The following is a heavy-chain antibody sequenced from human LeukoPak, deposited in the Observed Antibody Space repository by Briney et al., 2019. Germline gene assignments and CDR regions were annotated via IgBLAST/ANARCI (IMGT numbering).Heavy chain of an antibody. CDR3: TTYYSSGWSEYFQH. D-gene: IGHD6-19*01. CDR1: GFTFSNAW. CDR2: NKRKTDGGTT. V-gene: IGHV3-15*01. Sequence: GSLKLSCSPSGFTFSNAWMSWVPPAPGKGLEWVGRNKRKTDGGTTDSAAPVKGIFTISRNDSKNTLYLQMNSLKTEDTAVYYCTTYYSSGWSEYFQHWGQGTLVTVSS. J-gene: IGHJ1*01.